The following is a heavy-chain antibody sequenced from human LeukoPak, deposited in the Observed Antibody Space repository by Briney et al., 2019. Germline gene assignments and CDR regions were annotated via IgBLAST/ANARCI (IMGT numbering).Heavy chain of an antibody. V-gene: IGHV3-66*01. J-gene: IGHJ4*02. D-gene: IGHD3-10*01. Sequence: GGSLRLSCAASGLTVSSNYMSWVRKAPGKGLEWVSVIYSGGSAYYADSVKARFTISRDNSKNTLYLQMNSLRAEDTAVYYCAREDEFGELLEGDYWGQGTLVTVSS. CDR2: IYSGGSA. CDR3: AREDEFGELLEGDY. CDR1: GLTVSSNY.